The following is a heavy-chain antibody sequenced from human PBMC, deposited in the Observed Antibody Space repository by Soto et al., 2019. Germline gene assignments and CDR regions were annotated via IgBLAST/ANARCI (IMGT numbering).Heavy chain of an antibody. D-gene: IGHD3-10*01. Sequence: EVQLVESGGGLVQPGGSLRLSCEAPGLPFSSYSMNWVRQAQGKGREWVSYIGRSSRTLYYADSVKGRFTISRDNAKNSLYLQMNSLRDEDTAVYYCARDYYYVAKAANDYWGQGTLVTVSS. CDR3: ARDYYYVAKAANDY. CDR2: IGRSSRTL. V-gene: IGHV3-48*02. CDR1: GLPFSSYS. J-gene: IGHJ4*02.